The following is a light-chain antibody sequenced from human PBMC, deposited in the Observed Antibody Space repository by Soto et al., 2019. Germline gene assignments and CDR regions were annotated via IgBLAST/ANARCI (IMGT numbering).Light chain of an antibody. J-gene: IGLJ3*02. CDR3: SSFTDSGTLV. CDR2: EVN. Sequence: QSALTQPPSVSGSPGQSVTISCTGTSSDVGSYNRVSWYQQPPGTDPKLMIYEVNKRPSGVPDRFAGSKSGNTASLTISGLQPGDEADYYCSSFTDSGTLVFGGGTKLTVL. CDR1: SSDVGSYNR. V-gene: IGLV2-18*02.